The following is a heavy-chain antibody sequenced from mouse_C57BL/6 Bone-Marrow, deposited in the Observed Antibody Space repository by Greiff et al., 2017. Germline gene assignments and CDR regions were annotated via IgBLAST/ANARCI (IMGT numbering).Heavy chain of an antibody. D-gene: IGHD2-3*01. V-gene: IGHV1-26*01. CDR3: ARIDGDYAMDY. CDR2: INPNNGGT. CDR1: GYTFTDYY. Sequence: VQLQQSGPELVKPGASVKISCKASGYTFTDYYMNWVKQSHGKSLEWIGDINPNNGGTSYNQKLKGKATLTVDKSSSTAYMEIRSLTSEDSAVYYCARIDGDYAMDYWGQGTSVTVAS. J-gene: IGHJ4*01.